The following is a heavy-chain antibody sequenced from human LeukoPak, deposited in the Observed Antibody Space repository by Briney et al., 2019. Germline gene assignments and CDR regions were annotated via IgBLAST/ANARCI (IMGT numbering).Heavy chain of an antibody. CDR1: GFTFSSYS. V-gene: IGHV3-21*01. J-gene: IGHJ3*02. D-gene: IGHD6-19*01. CDR3: ARGGQQWYADAFDI. CDR2: ISSSSSYI. Sequence: GGSLRLSCAASGFTFSSYSMNWVRQAPGKGLEWVSSISSSSSYIYYADSVKGRFTISRDNSKNTLYLQMNSLRAEDTAVYYCARGGQQWYADAFDIWGQGTMVTVSS.